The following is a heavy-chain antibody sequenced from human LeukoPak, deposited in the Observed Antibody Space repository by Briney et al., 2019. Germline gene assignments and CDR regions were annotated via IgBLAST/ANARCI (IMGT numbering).Heavy chain of an antibody. V-gene: IGHV1-46*01. J-gene: IGHJ4*02. D-gene: IGHD3-9*01. CDR1: GYTFTNYY. Sequence: ASVKVSCKASGYTFTNYYMHWVRQAPGQGLEWMGIINPSGGSTSYAQKFQGRVTMTRDMSTSTVYMELSSLRSEDTAVYYCARDLYDILTGSPGYFDYWGQGTLVTVSS. CDR2: INPSGGST. CDR3: ARDLYDILTGSPGYFDY.